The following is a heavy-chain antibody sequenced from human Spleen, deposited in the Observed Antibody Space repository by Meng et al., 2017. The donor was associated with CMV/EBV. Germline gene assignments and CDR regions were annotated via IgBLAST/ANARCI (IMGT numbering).Heavy chain of an antibody. Sequence: GESLKISCEASGFNFANYWIAWVRQMPGKGLEWMGIICPVDSDTRYNPSFQGQVTISADKSISTASLQWSSLKASDTAVYFCARAAPLDYYYGMDAWGQGTTVTVSS. CDR2: ICPVDSDT. D-gene: IGHD6-13*01. CDR1: GFNFANYW. V-gene: IGHV5-51*01. CDR3: ARAAPLDYYYGMDA. J-gene: IGHJ6*02.